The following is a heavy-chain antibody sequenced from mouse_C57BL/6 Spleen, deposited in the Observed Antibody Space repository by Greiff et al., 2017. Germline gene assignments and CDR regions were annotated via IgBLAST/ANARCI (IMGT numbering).Heavy chain of an antibody. V-gene: IGHV5-6*01. CDR3: ARHITTVYFDY. CDR2: ISSGGSYT. D-gene: IGHD1-1*01. J-gene: IGHJ2*01. CDR1: GFTFSSYG. Sequence: EVMLVESGGDLVKPGGSLKLSCAASGFTFSSYGMSWVRQTPDKRLEWVATISSGGSYTYYPDSVKGRFTISRDNAKNTLYLQMSSLKSEDTAMYYCARHITTVYFDYWGQGTTLTVSS.